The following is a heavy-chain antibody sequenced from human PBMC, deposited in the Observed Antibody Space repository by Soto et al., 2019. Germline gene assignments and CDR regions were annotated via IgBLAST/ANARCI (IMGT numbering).Heavy chain of an antibody. CDR2: IYRTGST. Sequence: PSETLSLTCAVSGGSFTSNNWCTWVRQPPGQGLEWIGEIYRTGSTNYNPSLKSRVTISLDKSENQFSLKVTSLTAADTAVYYCASRDPGTSVDYWGQGTLVTVPQ. CDR1: GGSFTSNNW. J-gene: IGHJ4*02. V-gene: IGHV4-4*02. CDR3: ASRDPGTSVDY. D-gene: IGHD1-7*01.